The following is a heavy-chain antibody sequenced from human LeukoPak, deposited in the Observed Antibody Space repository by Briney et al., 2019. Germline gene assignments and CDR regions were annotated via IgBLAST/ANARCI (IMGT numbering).Heavy chain of an antibody. V-gene: IGHV1-2*02. Sequence: GASVKVSCKASGYTFTGYYMHWVRQAPGQGLEWMGWINPNSGGTNYAQKFQGRVTMTRDTSISTAYMELSRLRSDDTAVYYCARAPAYYYGSGSSEGSFDYWGQGTLVTVSS. J-gene: IGHJ4*02. CDR1: GYTFTGYY. CDR2: INPNSGGT. D-gene: IGHD3-10*01. CDR3: ARAPAYYYGSGSSEGSFDY.